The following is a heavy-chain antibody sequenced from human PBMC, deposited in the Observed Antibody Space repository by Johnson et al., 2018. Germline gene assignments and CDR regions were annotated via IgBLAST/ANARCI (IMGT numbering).Heavy chain of an antibody. J-gene: IGHJ3*02. CDR1: GYSFTSYW. D-gene: IGHD1-26*01. V-gene: IGHV5-51*01. Sequence: VQLVQSGAEVKKTGESLTISCKGSGYSFTSYWIGWVRQMPGKGLEWMGIIYPGASDSRYSPSFQGQVAISADKSISTAYLQWSSLKASDPAIYYGARPRRSGCCDAFDIWGQVTMVTVSS. CDR2: IYPGASDS. CDR3: ARPRRSGCCDAFDI.